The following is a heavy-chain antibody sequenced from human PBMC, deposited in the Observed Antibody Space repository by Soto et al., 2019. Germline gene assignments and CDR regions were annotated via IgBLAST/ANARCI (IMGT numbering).Heavy chain of an antibody. CDR2: IYYSGNT. CDR1: GGSISSISYY. V-gene: IGHV4-39*01. D-gene: IGHD6-6*01. Sequence: SETLSLTCNVSGGSISSISYYWGWIRQPPGKGLEWIGNIYYSGNTYYNPSLNSRVTISVDTSKNQFSLKLTSLTAADTAVYYCGRQSGYSSSSTPYYAMDVWGQGTTVTVSS. J-gene: IGHJ6*02. CDR3: GRQSGYSSSSTPYYAMDV.